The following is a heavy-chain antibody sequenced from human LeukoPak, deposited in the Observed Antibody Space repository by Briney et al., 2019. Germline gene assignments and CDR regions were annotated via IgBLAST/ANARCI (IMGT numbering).Heavy chain of an antibody. J-gene: IGHJ3*01. CDR2: IYYTGST. Sequence: SETLSLTCSVSGVSISSYYWSWIRQPPGKGLEWIGYIYYTGSTNYNPSLKSRVTISVDTSKNQFSLKLSSVTAADTAVYYCGRHIRLWYNIPDAFDVWGQGTMVTVSS. CDR3: GRHIRLWYNIPDAFDV. V-gene: IGHV4-59*08. CDR1: GVSISSYY. D-gene: IGHD1-14*01.